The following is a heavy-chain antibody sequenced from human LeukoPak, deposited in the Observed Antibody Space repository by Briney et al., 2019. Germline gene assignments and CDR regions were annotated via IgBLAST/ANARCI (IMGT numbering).Heavy chain of an antibody. CDR2: ISAYNGNT. V-gene: IGHV1-18*01. D-gene: IGHD2-15*01. CDR1: GYTFTSYG. Sequence: GASVKVSCKASGYTFTSYGISWVRQAPGQGLEWMGWISAYNGNTNYAQKLQGRVTMTTDTSTSTAYMELRSLRSDDTAVYYCARDSTPLVVVAASMTRFDPWGQGTLVTVSS. J-gene: IGHJ5*02. CDR3: ARDSTPLVVVAASMTRFDP.